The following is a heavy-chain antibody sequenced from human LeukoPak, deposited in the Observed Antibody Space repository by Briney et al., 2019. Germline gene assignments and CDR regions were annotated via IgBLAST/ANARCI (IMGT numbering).Heavy chain of an antibody. CDR3: VKDIQLST. CDR1: GFNFITAA. Sequence: GGSLRLSCAASGFNFITAAMTWVRQAPGKGLEWVSLIGSSGGSTYYADSVKGRLTISRDNFNHTLSLQMNSLRVEDTAIYYCVKDIQLSTWGLGTMVTVSS. CDR2: IGSSGGST. V-gene: IGHV3-23*01. J-gene: IGHJ3*01. D-gene: IGHD5-24*01.